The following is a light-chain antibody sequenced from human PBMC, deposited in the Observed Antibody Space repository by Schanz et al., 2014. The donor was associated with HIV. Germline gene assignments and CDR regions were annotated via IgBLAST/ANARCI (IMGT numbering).Light chain of an antibody. CDR2: GNN. V-gene: IGLV1-40*01. CDR3: QSFDSSLSVL. CDR1: SSNIGAGYD. J-gene: IGLJ2*01. Sequence: QSVLTQPPSMAGAPGQSITISCTGNSSNIGAGYDVHWYQQLPETAPKLLIYGNNNRPSGVPDRFSGSRSGTSASLAITGLQAEDEAYYYCQSFDSSLSVLFGGGTKLTVL.